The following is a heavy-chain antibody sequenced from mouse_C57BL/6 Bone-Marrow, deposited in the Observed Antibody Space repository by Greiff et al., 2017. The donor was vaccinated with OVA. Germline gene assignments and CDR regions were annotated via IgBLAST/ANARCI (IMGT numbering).Heavy chain of an antibody. Sequence: VQLQQPGAELVTPGASVKLSCTASGYTFTSYWITWVKQRPGQGLEWIGDIYPGSGSTNYNEKFKSKATLTVDTSSSTAYMQLSSLTSEDSAVYYCARRAYYSNYGEDYWGQGTTLTVSS. D-gene: IGHD2-5*01. V-gene: IGHV1-55*01. J-gene: IGHJ2*01. CDR1: GYTFTSYW. CDR2: IYPGSGST. CDR3: ARRAYYSNYGEDY.